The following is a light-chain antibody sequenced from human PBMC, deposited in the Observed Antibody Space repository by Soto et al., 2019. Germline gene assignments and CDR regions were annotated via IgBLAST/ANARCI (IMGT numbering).Light chain of an antibody. Sequence: QSALTQPASVSGSPGQSITISCTETSADVGGYNFVSWYQHHPGKAPKLMIYDVSNRPSGVSNRFSGSKSANAASLTISGLQAEDEADYYCSSYTSSRTHVVFGGGTKLTVL. CDR3: SSYTSSRTHVV. CDR2: DVS. CDR1: SADVGGYNF. J-gene: IGLJ2*01. V-gene: IGLV2-14*03.